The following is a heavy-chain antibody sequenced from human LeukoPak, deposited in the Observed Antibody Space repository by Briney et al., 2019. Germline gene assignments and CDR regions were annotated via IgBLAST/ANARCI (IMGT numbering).Heavy chain of an antibody. CDR1: GLTFSHYG. D-gene: IGHD1-26*01. CDR2: IWNDGSKK. V-gene: IGHV3-33*01. J-gene: IGHJ1*01. CDR3: TMWSGSSYIEYFQH. Sequence: GGSLRLSCAASGLTFSHYGMHWVCQSPGKGLDWVALIWNDGSKKYYADSVKGRFTISRDNAKNTLYLQMDSLRAEDTAVYYCTMWSGSSYIEYFQHWGQGTLVTVSS.